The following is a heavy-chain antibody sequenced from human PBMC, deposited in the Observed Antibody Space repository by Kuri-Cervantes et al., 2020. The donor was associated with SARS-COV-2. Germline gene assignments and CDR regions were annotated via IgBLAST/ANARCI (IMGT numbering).Heavy chain of an antibody. CDR2: IFYSGGS. CDR3: ARGGYSYEY. Sequence: SETLSLTCAVSGYSISSGYYWGWIRQPPGKGLEWIANIFYSGGSSYNPSLKSRVTISADTSKNEFSLKLKSVTAADTAVYYCARGGYSYEYWGQGTRVTVSS. D-gene: IGHD5-24*01. J-gene: IGHJ4*02. CDR1: GYSISSGYY. V-gene: IGHV4-38-2*01.